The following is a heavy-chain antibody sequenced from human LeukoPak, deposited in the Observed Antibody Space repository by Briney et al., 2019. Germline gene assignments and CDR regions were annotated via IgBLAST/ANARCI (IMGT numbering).Heavy chain of an antibody. V-gene: IGHV3-21*01. CDR2: ISSSSSYI. D-gene: IGHD3-10*01. J-gene: IGHJ4*02. CDR1: EFIVSINY. CDR3: VRDWIWFGGGLDY. Sequence: PGGSLRLSCAASEFIVSINYMTWVRQAPGKGLEWVSSISSSSSYIYYADSVKGRFTISRDNAKNSLYLQMNSLRAEDTAVYYCVRDWIWFGGGLDYWGQGTLVTVSS.